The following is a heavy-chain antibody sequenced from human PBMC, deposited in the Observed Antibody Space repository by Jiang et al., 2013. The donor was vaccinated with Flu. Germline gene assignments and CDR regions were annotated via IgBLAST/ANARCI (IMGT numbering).Heavy chain of an antibody. CDR1: GFTFDNYW. D-gene: IGHD3-10*01. Sequence: VQLVESGGDLVQPGGTLRLSCATSGFTFDNYWMSWVRQSPGKGLEWVANIKYDGTEKYYVDSVEGRFTISRDNDKNLMYLQMNSLRVEDTAVYYCTRDIPDLWFGELSWGQGTLVTVSS. V-gene: IGHV3-7*03. CDR3: TRDIPDLWFGELS. CDR2: IKYDGTEK. J-gene: IGHJ5*02.